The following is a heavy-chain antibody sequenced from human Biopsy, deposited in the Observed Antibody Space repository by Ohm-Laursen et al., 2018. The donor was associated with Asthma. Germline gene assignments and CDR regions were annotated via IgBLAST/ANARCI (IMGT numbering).Heavy chain of an antibody. CDR3: AKEVFPGWELRRGPDS. Sequence: SLRLSCAASGFSFSSYGMHWVRQAPGKGLDWVAVISFDGTNRNYTDSVKGQFTISRDNSRNTLHLEMNSLRAEDTAVYFCAKEVFPGWELRRGPDSWGQGTLVTVSS. V-gene: IGHV3-30*18. CDR2: ISFDGTNR. D-gene: IGHD1-26*01. CDR1: GFSFSSYG. J-gene: IGHJ4*02.